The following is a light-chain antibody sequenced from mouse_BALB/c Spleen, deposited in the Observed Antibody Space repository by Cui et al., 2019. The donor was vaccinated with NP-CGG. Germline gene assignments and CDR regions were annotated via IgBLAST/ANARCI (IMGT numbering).Light chain of an antibody. CDR2: GTN. J-gene: IGLJ1*01. V-gene: IGLV1*01. Sequence: QAVVTQESALTTSPGETVTLTCRSSTGAVTIYNYDNWVQEKPDHLFTGLIGGTNNRPPGVPARFSGSLIGGKAALTITGAQTEDEAMYFCALWYSNHWVFGGGTKLTVL. CDR1: TGAVTIYNY. CDR3: ALWYSNHWV.